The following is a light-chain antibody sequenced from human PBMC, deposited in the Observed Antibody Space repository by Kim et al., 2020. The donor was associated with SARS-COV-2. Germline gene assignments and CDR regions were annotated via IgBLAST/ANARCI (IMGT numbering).Light chain of an antibody. J-gene: IGLJ3*02. Sequence: SYELTQPPSVSVSPGQPASITCSGDKLGDKYACWYQQKPGQSPVLVIYEDSKRPSGIPERFSGSNSGNTATLTISGTQAMDEADYYCQAWASSTGVFGGGTQLTVL. CDR3: QAWASSTGV. V-gene: IGLV3-1*01. CDR1: KLGDKY. CDR2: EDS.